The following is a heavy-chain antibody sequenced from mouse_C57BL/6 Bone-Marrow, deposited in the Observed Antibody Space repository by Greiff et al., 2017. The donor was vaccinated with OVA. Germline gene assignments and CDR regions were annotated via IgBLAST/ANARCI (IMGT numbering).Heavy chain of an antibody. V-gene: IGHV1-15*01. CDR3: TRGDYGSAMDY. Sequence: VQLQQSGAELVRPGASVTLSCKASGYTFTDYEMHWVKQTPVHGLEWIGAIDPETGGTAYNQKFKGKAILTADKSSSTAYMELRSLTSEDSAVYYCTRGDYGSAMDYWGQGTSVTVSS. CDR1: GYTFTDYE. J-gene: IGHJ4*01. D-gene: IGHD1-1*01. CDR2: IDPETGGT.